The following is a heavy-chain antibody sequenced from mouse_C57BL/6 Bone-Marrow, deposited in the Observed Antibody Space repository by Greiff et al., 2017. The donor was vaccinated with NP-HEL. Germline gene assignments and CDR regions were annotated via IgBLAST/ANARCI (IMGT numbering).Heavy chain of an antibody. CDR3: ARDLSTMITTECGYYAMDY. Sequence: EVMLVESGGGLVKPGGSLKLSCAASGFTFSSYAMSWVRQTPEKRLEWVATISDGGSYTYYPDNVKGRFTISRDNAKNNLYLQMSHLKSEDTAMYYCARDLSTMITTECGYYAMDYWGQGTSVTVSS. V-gene: IGHV5-4*01. CDR2: ISDGGSYT. CDR1: GFTFSSYA. D-gene: IGHD2-4*01. J-gene: IGHJ4*01.